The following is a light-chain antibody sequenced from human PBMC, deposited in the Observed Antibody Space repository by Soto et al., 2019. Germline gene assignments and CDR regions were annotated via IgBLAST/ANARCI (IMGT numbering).Light chain of an antibody. Sequence: EIVLTQSPGTLSLSPGERATLSCRASQSVSSSYLARYQQKPGQAPRLLIYGASSRATGIPDRFSGSGSGTDFTLTISRLEPEDFAVYDCQQYGSSPLTFGQGTRLEIK. CDR3: QQYGSSPLT. J-gene: IGKJ5*01. CDR1: QSVSSSY. V-gene: IGKV3-20*01. CDR2: GAS.